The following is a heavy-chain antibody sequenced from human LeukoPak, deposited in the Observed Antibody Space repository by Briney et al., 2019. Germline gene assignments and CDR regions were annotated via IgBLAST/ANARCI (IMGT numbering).Heavy chain of an antibody. Sequence: SVKVSCKASGGTFSSYAVNWVRQAPGQGLEWMGEIIPIFNTTNYAQNFQGRVTIASDESTSTVHMELSSLRHDDTALYACSRGYSYGYKEHWGQGTLVTGSS. CDR2: IIPIFNTT. J-gene: IGHJ4*02. D-gene: IGHD5-18*01. CDR1: GGTFSSYA. V-gene: IGHV1-69*13. CDR3: SRGYSYGYKEH.